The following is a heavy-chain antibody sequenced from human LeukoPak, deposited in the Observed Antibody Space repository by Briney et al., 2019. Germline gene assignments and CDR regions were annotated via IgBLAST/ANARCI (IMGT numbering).Heavy chain of an antibody. CDR1: GYYISSGYY. CDR2: IYHSGST. CDR3: ARVRGYCSSTICYRYYFDY. J-gene: IGHJ4*02. Sequence: SETLSLTCTVSGYYISSGYYWGWIRQPPGKGLEWIGTIYHSGSTYYNPSLKSRVTISVDTSKNQFSLKLTSVTAANTAVYYCARVRGYCSSTICYRYYFDYWGQGTLVTVSS. V-gene: IGHV4-38-2*02. D-gene: IGHD2-2*01.